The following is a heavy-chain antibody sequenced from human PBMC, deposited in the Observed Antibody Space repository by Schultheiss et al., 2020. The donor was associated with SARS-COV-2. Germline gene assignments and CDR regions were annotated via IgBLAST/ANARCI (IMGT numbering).Heavy chain of an antibody. CDR2: ISGSGGST. CDR3: VEGGNSLDY. CDR1: GFTFSSYA. D-gene: IGHD4-23*01. J-gene: IGHJ4*02. V-gene: IGHV3-23*01. Sequence: GGSLRLSCAASGFTFSSYAMSWVRQAPGKGLEWVSAISGSGGSTYYADSVKGRFTISRDNAKNSLYLQMNSLRDEDTAVYYCVEGGNSLDYWGQGTLVTVSS.